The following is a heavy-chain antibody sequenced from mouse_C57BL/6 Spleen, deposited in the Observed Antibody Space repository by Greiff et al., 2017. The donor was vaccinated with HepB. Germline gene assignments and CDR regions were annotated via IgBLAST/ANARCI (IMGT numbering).Heavy chain of an antibody. J-gene: IGHJ2*01. CDR1: GFTFSDYG. V-gene: IGHV5-17*01. Sequence: EVQLQESGGGLVKPGGSLKLSCAASGFTFSDYGMHWVRQAPEKGLEWVAYISSGSSTIYYADTVKGRFTISRDNAKNTLFLQMTSLRSEDTAMYYCASSSLPPFDYWGQGTTLTVSS. CDR2: ISSGSSTI. CDR3: ASSSLPPFDY.